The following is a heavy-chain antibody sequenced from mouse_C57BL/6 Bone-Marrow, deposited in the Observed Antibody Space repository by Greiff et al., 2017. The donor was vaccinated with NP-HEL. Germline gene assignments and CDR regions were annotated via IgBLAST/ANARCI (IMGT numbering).Heavy chain of an antibody. V-gene: IGHV2-2*01. D-gene: IGHD1-1*01. CDR2: IWSGGST. CDR3: ARNNLYYGSSYGYFDV. Sequence: VKLVESGPGLVQPSQSLSITCTVSGFSLTSYGVHWVRQSPGKGLEWLGVIWSGGSTDYNAAFISRLSISKDNSKSQVFFKMNSLQADDTAIYYCARNNLYYGSSYGYFDVWGTGTTVTVSS. J-gene: IGHJ1*03. CDR1: GFSLTSYG.